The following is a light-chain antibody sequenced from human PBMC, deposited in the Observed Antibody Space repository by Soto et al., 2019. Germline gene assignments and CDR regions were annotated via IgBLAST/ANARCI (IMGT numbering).Light chain of an antibody. CDR1: SSNIGAGYD. CDR3: QSYDSSLSVV. CDR2: GNS. J-gene: IGLJ2*01. Sequence: QSVLTQPPSVSGAPGQRVTISCTGSSSNIGAGYDVHWYQQLPGTAPKLLIYGNSNRPSGVPDRCSGSKSGTSASLAITGIQAEDEADYYCQSYDSSLSVVFGGGTKLTVL. V-gene: IGLV1-40*01.